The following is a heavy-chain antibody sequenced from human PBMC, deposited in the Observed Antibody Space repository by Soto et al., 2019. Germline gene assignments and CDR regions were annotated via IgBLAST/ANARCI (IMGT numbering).Heavy chain of an antibody. V-gene: IGHV1-18*01. Sequence: QVQLVQSGAEMTKPGASVKVSCKASGYTFSSHGISWVRQAPGQGLGWMGWISTDTGNTNYAQKFQGRVGMTTDIPKNKVYSEVTRLRSDDTAVYYCARDREYRVSGDGYYFYGMDVWGQGTAVTVSS. CDR3: ARDREYRVSGDGYYFYGMDV. CDR2: ISTDTGNT. CDR1: GYTFSSHG. J-gene: IGHJ6*02. D-gene: IGHD3-10*01.